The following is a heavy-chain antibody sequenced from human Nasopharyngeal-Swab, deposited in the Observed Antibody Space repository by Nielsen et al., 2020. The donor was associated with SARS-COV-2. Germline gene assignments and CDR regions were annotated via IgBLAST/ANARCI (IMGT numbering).Heavy chain of an antibody. D-gene: IGHD3-9*01. Sequence: GESLKISCAASGFTFSSYAMSWVRQAPGKGLEWVSAISGSGGSTYYADSVKGRFTISRDNSKNTLYLQMNNLRAEDTAVYYCAKGSFGPHDAFDIWGQGTMVTVSS. V-gene: IGHV3-23*01. J-gene: IGHJ3*02. CDR3: AKGSFGPHDAFDI. CDR1: GFTFSSYA. CDR2: ISGSGGST.